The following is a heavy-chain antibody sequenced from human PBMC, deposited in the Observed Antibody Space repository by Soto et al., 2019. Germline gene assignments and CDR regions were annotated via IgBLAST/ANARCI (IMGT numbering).Heavy chain of an antibody. Sequence: PAETRSVTWAVFGGSFSGYYWSWIRQPPGKGLEWIGEINHSGSTNYNPSLKRRVTISVDTSKNQFSLKLSSVTAADTVVYYRARSGGHGGGEGMDVWGQGPTVTVSA. CDR2: INHSGST. J-gene: IGHJ6*01. D-gene: IGHD3-16*01. V-gene: IGHV4-34*01. CDR3: ARSGGHGGGEGMDV. CDR1: GGSFSGYY.